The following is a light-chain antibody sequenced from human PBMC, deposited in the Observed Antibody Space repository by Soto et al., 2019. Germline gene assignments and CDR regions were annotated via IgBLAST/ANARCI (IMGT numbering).Light chain of an antibody. CDR3: QQRNGSPRT. CDR1: QSVTTS. Sequence: EIVLTQSPATLSLSPGERATLSCRASQSVTTSLTWYQQKPGQAPRLLIYDASNRATGIPARFSGSGSGTDFTLTISSLEPEDFAVYYCQQRNGSPRTFGQGTNLEIK. CDR2: DAS. J-gene: IGKJ2*01. V-gene: IGKV3-11*01.